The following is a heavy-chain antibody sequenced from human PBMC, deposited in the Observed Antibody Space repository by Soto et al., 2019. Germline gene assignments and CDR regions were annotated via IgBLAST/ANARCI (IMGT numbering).Heavy chain of an antibody. CDR3: ARRRGVASRPNYDALDI. Sequence: SLVKVACKAAGGTFSSYTISWVRQAPGQGLEWMGRIIPILGNTNYAQKLQGRVTMTTDTSTSTAYMELRSLRSDDTAVYYCARRRGVASRPNYDALDIWVHGTIVTGSS. V-gene: IGHV1-69*02. D-gene: IGHD5-12*01. J-gene: IGHJ3*02. CDR1: GGTFSSYT. CDR2: IIPILGNT.